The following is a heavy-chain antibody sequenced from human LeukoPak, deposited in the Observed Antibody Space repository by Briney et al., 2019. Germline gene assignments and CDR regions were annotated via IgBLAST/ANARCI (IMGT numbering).Heavy chain of an antibody. CDR2: IYSGGST. D-gene: IGHD3-3*01. CDR1: GFTVSSNY. J-gene: IGHJ5*02. CDR3: ARGKGVLRFLEWSPRAWFDP. Sequence: QSGGSLRLSCAASGFTVSSNYMSWVRQAPGQGLEWVTVIYSGGSTYYADYVKGRFTISRDNSKNTLHLQMNSLRAEDTAVYYCARGKGVLRFLEWSPRAWFDPWGQGTLVTVSS. V-gene: IGHV3-53*01.